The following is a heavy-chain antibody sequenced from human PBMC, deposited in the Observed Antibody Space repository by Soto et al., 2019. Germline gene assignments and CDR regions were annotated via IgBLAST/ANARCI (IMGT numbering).Heavy chain of an antibody. CDR2: INHSGST. CDR1: GGSFSGYY. Sequence: PSETLSLTCAVYGGSFSGYYWSWIRQPPGKGLEWIGEINHSGSTNYNPSLKSRVTISVDTSKNQFSLKLSSVTAADTAVYYCASSGYDSSGYYSRPFDYWGQGTLVTVS. CDR3: ASSGYDSSGYYSRPFDY. D-gene: IGHD3-22*01. J-gene: IGHJ4*02. V-gene: IGHV4-34*01.